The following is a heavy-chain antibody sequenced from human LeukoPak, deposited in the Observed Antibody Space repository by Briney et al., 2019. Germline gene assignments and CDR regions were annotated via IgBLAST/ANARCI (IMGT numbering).Heavy chain of an antibody. Sequence: QPGRSLRLSCAAPGFTFSSYAMHWVRQAPGKGLEWVAVISYDGSNKYYADSVKGRFTISRDNSKNTLYLQMNSLRAEDTAVYYCARAPLTVTTTLFDYWGQGTLVTVSS. CDR1: GFTFSSYA. V-gene: IGHV3-30*04. CDR3: ARAPLTVTTTLFDY. CDR2: ISYDGSNK. J-gene: IGHJ4*02. D-gene: IGHD4-17*01.